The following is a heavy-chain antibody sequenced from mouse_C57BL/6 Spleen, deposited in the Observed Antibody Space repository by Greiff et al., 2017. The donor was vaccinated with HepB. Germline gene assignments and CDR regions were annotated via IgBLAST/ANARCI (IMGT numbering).Heavy chain of an antibody. V-gene: IGHV1-18*01. Sequence: VQLQQSGPELVKPGASVKIPCKASGYTFTDYNMDWVKRSHGKSLEWIGDINPNNGGTIYNQKFKGKATLTVDKSSSTAYMELRSLTSEDTAVYYCARRDYYGSSYGYFDVWGTGTTVTVSS. CDR1: GYTFTDYN. J-gene: IGHJ1*03. D-gene: IGHD1-1*01. CDR3: ARRDYYGSSYGYFDV. CDR2: INPNNGGT.